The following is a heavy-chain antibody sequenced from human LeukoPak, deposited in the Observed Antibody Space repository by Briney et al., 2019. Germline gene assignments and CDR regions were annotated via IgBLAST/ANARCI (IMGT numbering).Heavy chain of an antibody. Sequence: GGSLRHSCAASGFMFNRSALNWVRQAPGKGLEWVSGISSSGGDTYFVDSVKGRFTISRDNDRKTLYLQMNSLRAEETALYYCVRGGVLTYYFGSGSFDPPDYWGQGTLVTVSS. CDR2: ISSSGGDT. V-gene: IGHV3-23*01. CDR1: GFMFNRSA. J-gene: IGHJ4*02. CDR3: VRGGVLTYYFGSGSFDPPDY. D-gene: IGHD3-10*01.